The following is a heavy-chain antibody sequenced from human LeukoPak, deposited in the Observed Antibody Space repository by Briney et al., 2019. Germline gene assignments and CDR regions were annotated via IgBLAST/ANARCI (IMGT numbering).Heavy chain of an antibody. V-gene: IGHV4-4*02. CDR3: AKGEDHGSGTVHFAS. Sequence: KPSGTLSLTCAVSGGSISSSNWWGWVRQPPGKGLEWIGEIYHGGSTNYNPHLKSRVAISVDRSRNQFSLQLSSVTAADTAVYYCAKGEDHGSGTVHFASWGQGTLVTVSS. D-gene: IGHD3-10*01. J-gene: IGHJ4*02. CDR2: IYHGGST. CDR1: GGSISSSNW.